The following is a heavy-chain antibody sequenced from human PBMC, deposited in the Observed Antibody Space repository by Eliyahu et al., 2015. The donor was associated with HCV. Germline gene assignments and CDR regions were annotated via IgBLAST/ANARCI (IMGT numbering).Heavy chain of an antibody. Sequence: EVQLVESGGGLVQPGGSLRLSCAACGFPFXSYWMSWVRQAPGKGLEGVANIKQDGSEKYYVDSVKGRFTISRDNAKNSLYLQMNSLRAEDTAVYYCARAVGTSQFYYGMDVWGQGTTVTVSS. D-gene: IGHD2-8*01. V-gene: IGHV3-7*01. J-gene: IGHJ6*02. CDR3: ARAVGTSQFYYGMDV. CDR2: IKQDGSEK. CDR1: GFPFXSYW.